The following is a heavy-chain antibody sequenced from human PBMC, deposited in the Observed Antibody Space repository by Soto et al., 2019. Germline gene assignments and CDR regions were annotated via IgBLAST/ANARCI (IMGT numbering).Heavy chain of an antibody. V-gene: IGHV4-34*01. Sequence: QVQLQQWGAGLLKPSETLSLTCAVYGGSFSGYYWSWIRQPPGKGLEWIGEINHSGSTNYNPSLKSRVTLSVDTSKNQFSLKLSSVTAADTAVYYCARGYGGGSSFYYYYYGMDVWGQGTTVTVSS. CDR2: INHSGST. J-gene: IGHJ6*02. CDR1: GGSFSGYY. D-gene: IGHD6-13*01. CDR3: ARGYGGGSSFYYYYYGMDV.